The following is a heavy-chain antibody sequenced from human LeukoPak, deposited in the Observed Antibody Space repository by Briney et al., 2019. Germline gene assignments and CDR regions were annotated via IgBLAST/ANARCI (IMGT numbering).Heavy chain of an antibody. CDR1: GGSISSGGYY. D-gene: IGHD1-14*01. CDR3: ARIKPRRSINTKNHDAFDI. V-gene: IGHV4-31*03. Sequence: PSQTLSLTCTVSGGSISSGGYYWSWIRQHPGKGLEWIRYIYYSGSTYYNPSLKSRVTISVDTSKNQFSLKLSSVTAEDTAVYYCARIKPRRSINTKNHDAFDIWGQGTMVTVSS. J-gene: IGHJ3*02. CDR2: IYYSGST.